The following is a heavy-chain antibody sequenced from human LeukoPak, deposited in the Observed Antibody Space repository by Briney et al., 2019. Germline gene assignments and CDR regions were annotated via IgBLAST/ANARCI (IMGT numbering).Heavy chain of an antibody. CDR3: AKDVVAAPSRFDY. CDR1: GFTFSDCA. Sequence: GGSLRLSCAASGFTFSDCAMSWVRQAPGKGLEWVSGILGSGGSTYYADSVKGRFTISRDNSRNTMYLQMNSLRAEDTAVYYCAKDVVAAPSRFDYWAQGTLVTVSS. CDR2: ILGSGGST. J-gene: IGHJ4*02. D-gene: IGHD1-26*01. V-gene: IGHV3-23*01.